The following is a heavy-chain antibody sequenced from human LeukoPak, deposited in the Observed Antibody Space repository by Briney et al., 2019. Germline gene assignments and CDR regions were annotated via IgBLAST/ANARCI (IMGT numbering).Heavy chain of an antibody. D-gene: IGHD3-10*01. Sequence: GESLKISCKASGYSFRNYWIGWVRQMPGKGLEWMAIIYPGDSHTRYSPSFQGQVTISADISIRPAYLQWSSLKASDTAVYYCARPGGSGSYYYFYGINVWGQGTTVTVSS. CDR2: IYPGDSHT. CDR1: GYSFRNYW. J-gene: IGHJ6*02. CDR3: ARPGGSGSYYYFYGINV. V-gene: IGHV5-51*01.